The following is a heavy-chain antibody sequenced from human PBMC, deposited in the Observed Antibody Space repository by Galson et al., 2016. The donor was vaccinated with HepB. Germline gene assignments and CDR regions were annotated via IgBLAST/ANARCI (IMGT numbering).Heavy chain of an antibody. D-gene: IGHD3-10*01. J-gene: IGHJ6*02. V-gene: IGHV1-18*01. CDR1: GYTFTSYG. Sequence: SVKVSCKAAGYTFTSYGISWVRQAPGQGLEWLGWISSYTGYTHYAQELQGRVTLTRDTSTSTAYMELRSLTSDDTAMYYCARGSRLSYYYYGMDVWGQGTTVTVSS. CDR2: ISSYTGYT. CDR3: ARGSRLSYYYYGMDV.